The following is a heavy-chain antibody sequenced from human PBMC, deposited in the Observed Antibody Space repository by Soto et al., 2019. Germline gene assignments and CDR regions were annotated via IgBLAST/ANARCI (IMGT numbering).Heavy chain of an antibody. J-gene: IGHJ5*02. CDR3: VRDGTKTLRDWFDP. CDR1: GASISGFY. Sequence: SQTLSLTCTVSGASISGFYWSWIRKSAGKGLEWIGRIYATGTTDYNPSRKSRVMMSVDTSKKQFSLKLRSVTAADTAVYYCVRDGTKTLRDWFDPWGQGISVTVSS. CDR2: IYATGTT. D-gene: IGHD1-1*01. V-gene: IGHV4-4*07.